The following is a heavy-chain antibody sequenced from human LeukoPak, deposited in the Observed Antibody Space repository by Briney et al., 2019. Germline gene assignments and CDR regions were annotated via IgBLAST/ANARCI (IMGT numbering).Heavy chain of an antibody. D-gene: IGHD6-19*01. V-gene: IGHV4-34*01. CDR1: GGSFSGYY. J-gene: IGHJ4*02. Sequence: SETLSLTCAVYGGSFSGYYWTWIRQPPGKGLEWIGEIYHSGSTNYNPSLKSRVTISVDKSKNQFSLKLSSVTAADTAVYYCARGAVAGDYYFDYWGQGTLVTVSS. CDR3: ARGAVAGDYYFDY. CDR2: IYHSGST.